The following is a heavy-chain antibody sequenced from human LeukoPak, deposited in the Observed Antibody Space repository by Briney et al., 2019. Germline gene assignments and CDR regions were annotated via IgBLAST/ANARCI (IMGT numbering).Heavy chain of an antibody. CDR1: GGTFSSYA. CDR2: IIPIFGTA. D-gene: IGHD3-22*01. Sequence: SVKVSCKASGGTFSSYAISWVRQAPGQGLEWMGGIIPIFGTANYAQKFQGRVTITADKSTSTAHMELSSLRSEDTAVYYCARDEEGYYYDSSGYAFDIWGQGTMVTVSS. CDR3: ARDEEGYYYDSSGYAFDI. V-gene: IGHV1-69*06. J-gene: IGHJ3*02.